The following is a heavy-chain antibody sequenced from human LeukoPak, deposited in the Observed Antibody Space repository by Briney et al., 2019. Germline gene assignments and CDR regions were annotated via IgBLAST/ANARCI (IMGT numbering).Heavy chain of an antibody. Sequence: GASVKVSCKASGYTFTSYGISWVRQAPGQGLEWMGWISAYNGNTNYAQKFQGRVTITADESTSTAYMELSSLRSEDTAVYYCARDAGSPGYYYYYMDVWGKGTTVTVSS. CDR1: GYTFTSYG. J-gene: IGHJ6*03. V-gene: IGHV1-18*01. CDR3: ARDAGSPGYYYYYMDV. CDR2: ISAYNGNT. D-gene: IGHD3-10*01.